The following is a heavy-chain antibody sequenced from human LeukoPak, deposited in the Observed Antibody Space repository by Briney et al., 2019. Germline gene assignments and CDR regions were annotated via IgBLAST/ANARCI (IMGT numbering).Heavy chain of an antibody. J-gene: IGHJ4*02. CDR1: GFTFSNYW. CDR2: INTGGSST. V-gene: IGHV3-74*01. CDR3: ARDFPGYCSGGSCYITYYFDY. D-gene: IGHD2-15*01. Sequence: GGSLRLSCTASGFTFSNYWMHWVRQVPGKGLVWVSRINTGGSSTTYADSVKGRFTISRDNAKNTLYLQMNSLRAEDTAVYYCARDFPGYCSGGSCYITYYFDYWGQGTLVTVSS.